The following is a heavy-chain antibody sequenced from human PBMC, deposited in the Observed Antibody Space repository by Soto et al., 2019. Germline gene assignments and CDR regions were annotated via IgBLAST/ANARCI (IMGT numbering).Heavy chain of an antibody. CDR2: IWDNGRNT. CDR1: GFTFSNYV. CDR3: AGGADTVYAFDI. D-gene: IGHD4-4*01. Sequence: PGGSLRLSCAASGFTFSNYVIHWVRQAPGKGLEWVAVIWDNGRNTYYVDSVKGRFTISRDNSKNTVFLQMSSLTAEDTAVYYCAGGADTVYAFDIWGQGTMVTVSS. V-gene: IGHV3-33*01. J-gene: IGHJ3*02.